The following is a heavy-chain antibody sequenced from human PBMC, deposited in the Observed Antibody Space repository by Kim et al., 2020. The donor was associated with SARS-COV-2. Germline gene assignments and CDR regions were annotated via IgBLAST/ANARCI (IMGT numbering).Heavy chain of an antibody. Sequence: GGSLRLSCAASGFSFNSYSLIWVRQAPGKGLEWVSYISSRSSFIYYADSVKGRFTISRDNAKNSLYLQMNSLRAEDTAVYHCARDVARRGKYGMDVWGQGTTVTVSS. CDR3: ARDVARRGKYGMDV. D-gene: IGHD1-26*01. CDR2: ISSRSSFI. CDR1: GFSFNSYS. V-gene: IGHV3-21*01. J-gene: IGHJ6*02.